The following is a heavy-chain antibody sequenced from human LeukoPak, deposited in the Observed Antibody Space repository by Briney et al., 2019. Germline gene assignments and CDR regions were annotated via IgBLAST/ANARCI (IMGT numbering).Heavy chain of an antibody. CDR2: INHSGST. CDR1: GGSFSGYY. V-gene: IGHV4-34*01. J-gene: IGHJ5*02. D-gene: IGHD3-22*01. CDR3: ARTSRHITMIVKFDP. Sequence: SETLSLTCAVYGGSFSGYYWSWIRQPPGKGLEWIGEINHSGSTNYNPSLKSRVTISVDTSKNQFSLKLSSVTAADTAVYYCARTSRHITMIVKFDPWGQGTLVTVSS.